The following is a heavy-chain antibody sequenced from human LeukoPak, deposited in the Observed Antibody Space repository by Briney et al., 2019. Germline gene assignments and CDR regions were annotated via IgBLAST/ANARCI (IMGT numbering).Heavy chain of an antibody. V-gene: IGHV3-30*04. J-gene: IGHJ4*02. D-gene: IGHD3-10*01. Sequence: PGGSLRLSCAASGFTFSSYAMHWVRQAPGKGLEWVALISYDGSNKYCADSVKGRFTISRDNSKNTLYLQMNSLRAEDTAVYYCARGSLYYYGSVSYKGNYWGQGTLVTVSS. CDR2: ISYDGSNK. CDR3: ARGSLYYYGSVSYKGNY. CDR1: GFTFSSYA.